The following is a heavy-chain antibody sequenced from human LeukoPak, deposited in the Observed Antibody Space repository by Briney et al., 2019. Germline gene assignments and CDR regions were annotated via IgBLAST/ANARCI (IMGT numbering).Heavy chain of an antibody. V-gene: IGHV1-2*02. D-gene: IGHD6-19*01. Sequence: ASVKVSCKTSGYTFSEYYIYWVRQAPGQGLEWMGWIDPSTGGTNYAQNFQGRVTMTRDTSISTAYMELSRLRSDDTAVYYCATGTRRSSGWYDAFDIWGQGTMVTVSS. CDR3: ATGTRRSSGWYDAFDI. CDR1: GYTFSEYY. J-gene: IGHJ3*02. CDR2: IDPSTGGT.